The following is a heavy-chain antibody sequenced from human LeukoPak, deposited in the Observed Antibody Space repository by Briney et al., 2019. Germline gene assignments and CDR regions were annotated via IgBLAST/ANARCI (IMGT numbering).Heavy chain of an antibody. Sequence: SETLSLTCTVSGGSISNYYWSWIRQPPGKGLEWIGEINHSGSTNYNPSLKSRVTISVDTSKNQFSLKLSSVTAADTAVYYCARGRIVGASPYGYWGQGTLVTVSS. J-gene: IGHJ4*02. CDR2: INHSGST. D-gene: IGHD1-26*01. CDR3: ARGRIVGASPYGY. CDR1: GGSISNYY. V-gene: IGHV4-34*01.